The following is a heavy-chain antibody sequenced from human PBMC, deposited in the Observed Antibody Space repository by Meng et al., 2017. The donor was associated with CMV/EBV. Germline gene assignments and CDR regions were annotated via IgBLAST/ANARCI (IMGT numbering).Heavy chain of an antibody. CDR3: ARRNNYNYYYYGMDV. J-gene: IGHJ6*02. CDR1: GYTFTSYG. V-gene: IGHV1-18*01. CDR2: IGAYNGNT. D-gene: IGHD4-11*01. Sequence: ASVKVSCKASGYTFTSYGISWVRQAPGQGLEWMGWIGAYNGNTNYAQKLQGRVTMTTDTSTSTAYMELRSLRSDDTAVYYCARRNNYNYYYYGMDVWGQGTTVTVSS.